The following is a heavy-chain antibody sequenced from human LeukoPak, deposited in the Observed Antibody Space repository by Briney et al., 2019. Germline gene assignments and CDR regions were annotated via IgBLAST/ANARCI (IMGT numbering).Heavy chain of an antibody. CDR1: GGSISSSSYY. D-gene: IGHD3-22*01. J-gene: IGHJ2*01. CDR2: IYYSGST. CDR3: ARKKPYYYEKDWYFDL. V-gene: IGHV4-39*07. Sequence: SETLSLACTVSGGSISSSSYYWGWIRQPPGKGLEWIGNIYYSGSTNYNPSLKSRVTISVDTSKNQFSLKLSSVTAADTAVYYCARKKPYYYEKDWYFDLWGRGTLVTVSS.